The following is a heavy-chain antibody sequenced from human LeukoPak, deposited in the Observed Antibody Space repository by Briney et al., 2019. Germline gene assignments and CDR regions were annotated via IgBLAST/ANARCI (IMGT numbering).Heavy chain of an antibody. V-gene: IGHV4-59*11. J-gene: IGHJ4*02. D-gene: IGHD3-22*01. CDR1: GGSLSTHH. CDR3: TRGGGSGYYFGIPRYYFDA. CDR2: ISDSGST. Sequence: SETLSLTCVVSGGSLSTHHWSWIRQSPGRGLEWIGYISDSGSTNYNPSLKSRVTISVDTSRNQFSLTMTSMTAADTAIYYCTRGGGSGYYFGIPRYYFDAWGQGILVTVSS.